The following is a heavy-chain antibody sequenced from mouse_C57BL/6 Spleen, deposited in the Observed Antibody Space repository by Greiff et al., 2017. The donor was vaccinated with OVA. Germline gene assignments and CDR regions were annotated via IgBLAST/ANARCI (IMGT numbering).Heavy chain of an antibody. CDR1: GYTFTSYW. V-gene: IGHV1-69*01. CDR2: IYPSDSYT. Sequence: QVQLQQPGAELVMPGASVKLSCKASGYTFTSYWMHWVKQRPGQGLEWIGEIYPSDSYTNYNQKFKGQSTLTVDKSSSTAYMRLSSLTSEDSAVYYCARKSRGYSNYLDYWGQGTTLTVSS. CDR3: ARKSRGYSNYLDY. J-gene: IGHJ2*01. D-gene: IGHD2-5*01.